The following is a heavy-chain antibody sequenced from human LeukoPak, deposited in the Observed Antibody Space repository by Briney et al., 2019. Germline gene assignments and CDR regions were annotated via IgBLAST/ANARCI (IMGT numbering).Heavy chain of an antibody. Sequence: GESLKISCVGSGYSFISYWIAWVRQMPGKGLEWMGIIYPGDSDTTYSPSFQGQVTISADKSISTAYLQWSSLKASDTAMYHCARSGQYYYVSGTYYDAFDIWGQGTMVTVSS. J-gene: IGHJ3*02. CDR1: GYSFISYW. V-gene: IGHV5-51*01. D-gene: IGHD3-10*01. CDR2: IYPGDSDT. CDR3: ARSGQYYYVSGTYYDAFDI.